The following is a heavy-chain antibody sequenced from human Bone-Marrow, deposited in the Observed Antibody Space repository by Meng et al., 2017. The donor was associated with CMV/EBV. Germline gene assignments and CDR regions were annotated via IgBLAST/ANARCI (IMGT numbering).Heavy chain of an antibody. Sequence: GGSLRLSCAASGFTFSSYSMNWVRQAPGKGLEWVSYISSSSTIYYADSVKGRFTISRDNAKNSLYLQMNSLRAEDTAVYYCASISGKYYDILTGYYFDYWGQGTLVTVSS. J-gene: IGHJ4*02. CDR2: ISSSSTI. D-gene: IGHD3-9*01. V-gene: IGHV3-48*04. CDR1: GFTFSSYS. CDR3: ASISGKYYDILTGYYFDY.